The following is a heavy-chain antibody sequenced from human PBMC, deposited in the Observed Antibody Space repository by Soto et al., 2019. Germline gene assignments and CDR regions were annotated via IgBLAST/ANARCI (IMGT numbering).Heavy chain of an antibody. CDR3: ARGPRVGYCSDTTCVNFDY. D-gene: IGHD2-2*03. CDR1: GDTFTANY. Sequence: ASVKVSCKASGDTFTANYIHWVRQAPGQGFEWMGWINPKSGGTKYPQKFQGRVTMTRDTSLSTVYMTLTRLTSDDTAVYYCARGPRVGYCSDTTCVNFDYWGQGTLVTVSS. J-gene: IGHJ4*02. V-gene: IGHV1-2*02. CDR2: INPKSGGT.